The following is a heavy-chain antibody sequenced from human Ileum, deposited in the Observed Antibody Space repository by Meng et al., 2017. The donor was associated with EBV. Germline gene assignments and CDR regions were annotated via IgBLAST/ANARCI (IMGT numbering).Heavy chain of an antibody. CDR1: GFSFSTYG. Sequence: QVQLVESGGGVVQPGRSLRLSCAASGFSFSTYGMHWVRQAPGKGLEWVAVISHDGSGKYYADSVKGRFTISRDNSKNTLYLQMNSLRVEDTAVYYCAKEYGDFEGFDYWGQGTLGTVAS. J-gene: IGHJ4*02. CDR2: ISHDGSGK. V-gene: IGHV3-30*18. D-gene: IGHD4-17*01. CDR3: AKEYGDFEGFDY.